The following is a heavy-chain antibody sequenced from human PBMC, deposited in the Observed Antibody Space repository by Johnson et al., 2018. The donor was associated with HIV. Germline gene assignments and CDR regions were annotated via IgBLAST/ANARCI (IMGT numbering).Heavy chain of an antibody. J-gene: IGHJ3*02. CDR1: GFTFSRFA. CDR3: AKVRSSSWYDAFDI. D-gene: IGHD6-13*01. CDR2: ISYDGRNK. Sequence: QVQLVESGGGLVQPGRSLRLSCAASGFTFSRFAIHWVRQAPGKGLEWVACISYDGRNKHYAGSVKGRFTISRDNSKNTLYLQMNSLRIEDTAVYYCAKVRSSSWYDAFDIWGQGTMVTVSS. V-gene: IGHV3-30*04.